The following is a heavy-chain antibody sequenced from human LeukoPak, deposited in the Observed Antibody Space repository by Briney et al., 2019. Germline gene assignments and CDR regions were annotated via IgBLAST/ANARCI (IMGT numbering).Heavy chain of an antibody. D-gene: IGHD6-6*01. Sequence: GGSLRLSCAASGFTFSGSAMHWVRQASGKGLEWVGRIRNKANSYATTYAASVKGRFTISRDDSKNTAYLQMNSLKTEDTAVYYCSTSSSDFGYWGQGTLVTVPS. V-gene: IGHV3-73*01. J-gene: IGHJ4*02. CDR2: IRNKANSYAT. CDR1: GFTFSGSA. CDR3: STSSSDFGY.